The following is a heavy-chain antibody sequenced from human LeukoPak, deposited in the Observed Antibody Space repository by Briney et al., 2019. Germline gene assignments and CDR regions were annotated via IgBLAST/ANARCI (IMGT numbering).Heavy chain of an antibody. V-gene: IGHV3-30*18. J-gene: IGHJ4*02. D-gene: IGHD2-15*01. CDR1: GFTSSILA. Sequence: PGGSLRLSCAASGFTSSILAMNWVRQAPGKGLEWVAVISYDGSNKYYADSVKGRFTISRDNSKNTLYLQMNSLRAEDTAVYYCAKDGYCSGGSCYSGPADYWGQGTLVTVSS. CDR2: ISYDGSNK. CDR3: AKDGYCSGGSCYSGPADY.